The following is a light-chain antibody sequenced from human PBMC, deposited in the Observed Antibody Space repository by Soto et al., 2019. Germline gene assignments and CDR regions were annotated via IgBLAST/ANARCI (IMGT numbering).Light chain of an antibody. CDR2: IAY. J-gene: IGKJ1*01. CDR3: QQYKNCSPPCT. Sequence: EIVMTQSPATLSVSTGERATISCRASRSVGSNLAWYQHRHDPAPGLLIYIAYASATGIPATFSGSGTGTEFAFTLSILQSEDFEVSSYQQYKNCSPPCTFGQGTKVDIK. CDR1: RSVGSN. V-gene: IGKV3-15*01.